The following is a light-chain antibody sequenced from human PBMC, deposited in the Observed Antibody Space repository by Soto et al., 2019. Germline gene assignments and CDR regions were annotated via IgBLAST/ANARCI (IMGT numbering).Light chain of an antibody. CDR1: SSNIGAGYD. Sequence: QSVLTQPPSVSGAPGQRVTISCTGSSSNIGAGYDVHWYQQLPGTAPKLLIYGNSNRPSGVPDRFYGSKSGTSASLAITGLQAEDEADYYCQSYDSSLSGSLFGGGTKLTV. V-gene: IGLV1-40*01. J-gene: IGLJ3*02. CDR3: QSYDSSLSGSL. CDR2: GNS.